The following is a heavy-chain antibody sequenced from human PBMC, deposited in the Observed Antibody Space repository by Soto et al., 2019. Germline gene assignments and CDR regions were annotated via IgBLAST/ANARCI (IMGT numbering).Heavy chain of an antibody. D-gene: IGHD6-19*01. Sequence: SETLSLTCAVYGGSFSGYYWGWVRQTPGKGLEWIGSMYYGGSTDYNPSLKGRVTISVDTSKNQLSLKLNSVTAADTAVYHCARRIAVAGTPFYYFDYWGQGVLVTVSS. V-gene: IGHV4-34*01. CDR2: MYYGGST. J-gene: IGHJ4*02. CDR3: ARRIAVAGTPFYYFDY. CDR1: GGSFSGYY.